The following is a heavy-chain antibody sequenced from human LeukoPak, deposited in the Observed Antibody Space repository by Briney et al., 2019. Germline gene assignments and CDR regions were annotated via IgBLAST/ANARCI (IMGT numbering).Heavy chain of an antibody. V-gene: IGHV3-30*18. CDR1: GFTFSSYG. CDR3: AKIPPYGGNSEEEVLVPY. D-gene: IGHD4-23*01. J-gene: IGHJ4*02. Sequence: GRSLRLSCAASGFTFSSYGMHWVRQAPGKGLEWVAVISYDGSNKYYADSVKGRFTISRDNSKNTLYLQMNSLRAEDTAVYYCAKIPPYGGNSEEEVLVPYWGQGTLVTVSS. CDR2: ISYDGSNK.